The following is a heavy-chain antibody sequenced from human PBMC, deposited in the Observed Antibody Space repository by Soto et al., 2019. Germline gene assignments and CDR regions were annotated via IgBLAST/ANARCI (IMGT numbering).Heavy chain of an antibody. CDR1: GFTLSDYY. V-gene: IGHV3-11*01. Sequence: QVQLVESGGGRVKPGGSLRVSCAASGFTLSDYYMSWVRQAPGKGLEWVSYISDTGRTIYYAASVRGRFTVSRDNAKCALFLQINSLSAEDKAVYYCARVDNRRMPFKRVAFGYWGQGPPATLS. CDR3: ARVDNRRMPFKRVAFGY. CDR2: ISDTGRTI. J-gene: IGHJ4*02. D-gene: IGHD2-2*03.